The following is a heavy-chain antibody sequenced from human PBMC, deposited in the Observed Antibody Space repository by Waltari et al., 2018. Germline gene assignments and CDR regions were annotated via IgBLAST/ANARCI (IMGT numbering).Heavy chain of an antibody. V-gene: IGHV3-48*03. Sequence: EVQLVESGGGLVQPGGSLRLSCAAAGFTFSSYEMNWVRQAPGKGLEWFSYISSSGSTIYYADSVKGRFTISRDNAKNSLYLQMSSLRAEDTAVYYCAREYAHYGMDVWGQGTTVTVSS. CDR3: AREYAHYGMDV. J-gene: IGHJ6*02. CDR1: GFTFSSYE. D-gene: IGHD2-2*01. CDR2: ISSSGSTI.